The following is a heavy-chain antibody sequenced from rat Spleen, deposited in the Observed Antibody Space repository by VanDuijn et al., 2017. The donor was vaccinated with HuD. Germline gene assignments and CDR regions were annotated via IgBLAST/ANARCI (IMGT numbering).Heavy chain of an antibody. CDR1: GYSITSSYR. D-gene: IGHD1-9*01. CDR3: ASTYYGYISFHY. Sequence: EVQLQESGPGLVKPSQSLSLTCSVTGYSITSSYRWNWIRKFPGNKLEWMGYINSAGSTNYNPSLKSRISITRDTSKNQFFLQLNSVTTEDTATYFCASTYYGYISFHYWGQGVMVTVSS. J-gene: IGHJ2*01. CDR2: INSAGST. V-gene: IGHV3-3*01.